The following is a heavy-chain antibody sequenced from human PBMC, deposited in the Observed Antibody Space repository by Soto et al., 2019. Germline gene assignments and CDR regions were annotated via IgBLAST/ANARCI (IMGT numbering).Heavy chain of an antibody. CDR1: GGSIGSYE. Sequence: SETLCLTCTVVGGSIGSYEWSWMRQPPGKGLEWIGYIYYSGSTNYNPSLKSRVTISVDTSKNQFSLKLSSVTAADTAVYYCARPNDYGDYVWFDPWGQGTLVTVSS. CDR3: ARPNDYGDYVWFDP. V-gene: IGHV4-59*08. D-gene: IGHD4-17*01. J-gene: IGHJ5*02. CDR2: IYYSGST.